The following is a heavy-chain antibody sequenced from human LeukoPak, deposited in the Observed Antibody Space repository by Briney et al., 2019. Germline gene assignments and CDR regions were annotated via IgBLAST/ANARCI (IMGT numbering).Heavy chain of an antibody. D-gene: IGHD2-15*01. Sequence: GGSLRPSCAASGFTFCSYSMNWVRQAPGKGLEWVSSISSSSSYIYYADSVKGRFTISRDNAKNSLYLQMNSLRAEDTAVYYCASRYCSGGSCYSGWGAGFDPWGQGTLVTVSS. CDR1: GFTFCSYS. V-gene: IGHV3-21*01. CDR2: ISSSSSYI. CDR3: ASRYCSGGSCYSGWGAGFDP. J-gene: IGHJ5*02.